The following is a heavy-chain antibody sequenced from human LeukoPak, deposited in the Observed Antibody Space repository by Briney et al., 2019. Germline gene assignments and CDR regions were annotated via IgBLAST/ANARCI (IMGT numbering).Heavy chain of an antibody. CDR2: IYTSGST. J-gene: IGHJ4*02. Sequence: PSETLSLTCTVSGGSISSYYWSWIRQPPGKGLEWIGYIYTSGSTNYNPSLKSRVTISVDTSKNQFSLKLSSVTAADTAVYYCARVIDCYNSRYFDYWSQGTLVTVSS. V-gene: IGHV4-4*09. CDR3: ARVIDCYNSRYFDY. CDR1: GGSISSYY. D-gene: IGHD5-24*01.